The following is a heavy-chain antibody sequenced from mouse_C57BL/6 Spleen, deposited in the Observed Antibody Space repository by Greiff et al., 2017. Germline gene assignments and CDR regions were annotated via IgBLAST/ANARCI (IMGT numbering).Heavy chain of an antibody. CDR1: GYTFTSYW. J-gene: IGHJ2*01. V-gene: IGHV1-64*01. CDR2: INPNSGST. D-gene: IGHD2-5*01. CDR3: ARSGYSNYFDY. Sequence: VQLQQPGAELVKPGASVKLSCKASGYTFTSYWMHWVKQRPGQGLEWIGMINPNSGSTNYNEKFKSKATLTVDKSSSTAYMQLSSLTSEDSAVYYCARSGYSNYFDYWGQGTTLTVSS.